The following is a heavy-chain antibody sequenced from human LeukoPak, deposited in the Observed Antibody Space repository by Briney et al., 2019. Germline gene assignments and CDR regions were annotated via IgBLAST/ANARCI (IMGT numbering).Heavy chain of an antibody. CDR2: INPSGGST. D-gene: IGHD5-24*01. Sequence: GASVKVSCKASGYTFTSYYMHWVRQAPGQGLEWMGIINPSGGSTSYAQKFQGRVTMTRDTSTSTVYMELSSLRSEDTAVYYCARDFSGDGYNSPEHFDYWGQGTLVTVSS. V-gene: IGHV1-46*01. J-gene: IGHJ4*02. CDR1: GYTFTSYY. CDR3: ARDFSGDGYNSPEHFDY.